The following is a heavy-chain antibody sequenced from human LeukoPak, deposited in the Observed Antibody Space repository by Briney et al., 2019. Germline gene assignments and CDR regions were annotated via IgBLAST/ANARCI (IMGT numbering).Heavy chain of an antibody. D-gene: IGHD4-17*01. V-gene: IGHV3-7*01. CDR3: ASAAGSVTSRDY. CDR2: IKQDGSEK. Sequence: GGPLRLSCAASGFTFSSYWMSWVRQAPGRGLEWVASIKQDGSEKYYVDSVKGRFTISRDNAKNSLYLQMNSLRAEDTAVYYCASAAGSVTSRDYWGQGTLVTVSS. J-gene: IGHJ4*02. CDR1: GFTFSSYW.